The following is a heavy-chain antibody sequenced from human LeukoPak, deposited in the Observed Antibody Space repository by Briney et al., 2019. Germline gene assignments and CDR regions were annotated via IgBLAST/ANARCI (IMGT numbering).Heavy chain of an antibody. Sequence: GGSLRLSCAASGFTFSNYNMNWVGRAPGKGLEWVSYISSGSSRTIYYADSVKGRFTISRDNSKNTLYLQLNSLRAEDTAVYYCARQHCSGGDCYFFDWGQGTLVTVSS. CDR2: ISSGSSRTI. CDR3: ARQHCSGGDCYFFD. D-gene: IGHD2-15*01. J-gene: IGHJ4*02. V-gene: IGHV3-48*01. CDR1: GFTFSNYN.